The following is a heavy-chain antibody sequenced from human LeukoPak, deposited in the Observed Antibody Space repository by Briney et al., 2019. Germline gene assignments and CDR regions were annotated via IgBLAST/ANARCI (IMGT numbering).Heavy chain of an antibody. CDR2: IKPNSGGT. CDR1: GYTFTGYY. D-gene: IGHD3-10*01. Sequence: ASGKVSCKASGYTFTGYYMQWVRQAPGPGLGWMGWIKPNSGGTKHTKKFQGRVALTRDTSISTAYMELSRLRSDDTAVYYCARYYYGSGSFLFDPWGQGTLVTVSS. J-gene: IGHJ5*02. V-gene: IGHV1-2*02. CDR3: ARYYYGSGSFLFDP.